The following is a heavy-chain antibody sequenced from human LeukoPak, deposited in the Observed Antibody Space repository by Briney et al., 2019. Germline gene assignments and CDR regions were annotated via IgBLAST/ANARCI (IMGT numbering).Heavy chain of an antibody. CDR3: DSHCSSTSCPIVY. V-gene: IGHV4-30-4*01. Sequence: SETLSLTCTLSLGSLFTGMYYGSWIRHPRGGCLGWLGYIYYSGSAYYNPSLKSPLTISVDTSKNQFSLKLSSVTAADPAVYYCDSHCSSTSCPIVYWGEGTLVTVSS. J-gene: IGHJ4*02. CDR2: IYYSGSA. CDR1: LGSLFTGMYY. D-gene: IGHD2-2*01.